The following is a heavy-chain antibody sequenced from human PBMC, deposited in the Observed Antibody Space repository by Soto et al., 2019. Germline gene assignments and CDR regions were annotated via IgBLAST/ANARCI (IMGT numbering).Heavy chain of an antibody. D-gene: IGHD6-19*01. CDR3: ARPRAGTVRFGP. J-gene: IGHJ5*02. CDR1: GYNFTTYW. CDR2: IDPTDSYT. V-gene: IGHV5-10-1*01. Sequence: GESLKISCQGSGYNFTTYWVYWVRQIPGKGLQWMGRIDPTDSYTEYSPSFQGHVTISTDKSVSTAYLQWNTLKASDTAIYFCARPRAGTVRFGPWHKGTRVTVAS.